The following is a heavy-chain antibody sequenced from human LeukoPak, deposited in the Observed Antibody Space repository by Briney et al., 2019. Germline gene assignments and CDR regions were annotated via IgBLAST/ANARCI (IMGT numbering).Heavy chain of an antibody. CDR2: INHSGST. Sequence: PSETLSLTCAVYGGSFSGYYWSWIRQPPGKGLEWIGEINHSGSTNYNPSLKSRVTISVDTSKNQFSLKLSSVTAADTAVYYCARKIAAAFGYYMDVWGKGTTVTISS. J-gene: IGHJ6*03. CDR3: ARKIAAAFGYYMDV. CDR1: GGSFSGYY. V-gene: IGHV4-34*01. D-gene: IGHD6-13*01.